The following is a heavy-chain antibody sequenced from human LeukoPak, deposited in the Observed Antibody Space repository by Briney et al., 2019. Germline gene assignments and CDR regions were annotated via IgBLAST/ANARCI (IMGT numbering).Heavy chain of an antibody. CDR3: ARDRPTGASRLFVVQ. Sequence: GGSLRLSCAASGFTFSNSMTWVRQAPGKGLGWISSMSSGSRYIYYADSVRGRFTISRDNAKNSLSLLMNSLRAEDTAVYYCARDRPTGASRLFVVQWGQGTLVTVSS. D-gene: IGHD3-3*01. V-gene: IGHV3-21*01. CDR2: MSSGSRYI. J-gene: IGHJ4*02. CDR1: GFTFSNS.